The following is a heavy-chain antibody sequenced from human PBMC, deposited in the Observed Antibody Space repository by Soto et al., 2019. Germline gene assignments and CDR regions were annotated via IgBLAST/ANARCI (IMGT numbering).Heavy chain of an antibody. V-gene: IGHV3-23*01. Sequence: PGGSLRLSCAASGFTFSSYAMSWFRQAPGQGLEWVSAISGSGGSTYYADSVKGRFTISRDNSKNTLYLQMNSLRAEDTAVYYCAKGGAWDYYYGMDVWGQGTTVTVSS. CDR1: GFTFSSYA. D-gene: IGHD3-16*01. CDR2: ISGSGGST. CDR3: AKGGAWDYYYGMDV. J-gene: IGHJ6*02.